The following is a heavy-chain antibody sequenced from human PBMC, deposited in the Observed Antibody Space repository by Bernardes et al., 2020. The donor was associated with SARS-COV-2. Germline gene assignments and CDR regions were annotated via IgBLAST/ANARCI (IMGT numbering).Heavy chain of an antibody. D-gene: IGHD6-19*01. CDR2: ISGSDFSS. J-gene: IGHJ4*02. V-gene: IGHV3-23*01. CDR3: VKEWGGMAGTHYDY. Sequence: GGSLRLSCTVSGFTIDNYGMAWVRQTPGKGPLRVSAISGSDFSSYYEDSVKGRFTISRDNSRNTVYLQMNSLRAEDTAIYYCVKEWGGMAGTHYDYWGQGVLVTVSS. CDR1: GFTIDNYG.